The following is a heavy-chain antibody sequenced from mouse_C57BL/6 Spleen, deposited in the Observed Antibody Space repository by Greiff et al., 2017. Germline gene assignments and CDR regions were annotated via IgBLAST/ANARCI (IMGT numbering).Heavy chain of an antibody. CDR1: GFTFSDYY. V-gene: IGHV5-16*01. CDR2: INYDGSST. D-gene: IGHD1-1*01. J-gene: IGHJ1*03. Sequence: EVHLVESEGGLVQPGSSMKLSCTASGFTFSDYYMAWVRQVPEKGLEWVANINYDGSSTYYLDSLKSRFIISRNNAKNILYLQMSSLKSEDTATYYCARVTTVVETLWYFDVWGTGTTVTVSS. CDR3: ARVTTVVETLWYFDV.